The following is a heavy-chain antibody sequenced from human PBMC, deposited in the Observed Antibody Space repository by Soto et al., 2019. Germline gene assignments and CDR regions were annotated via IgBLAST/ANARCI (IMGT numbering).Heavy chain of an antibody. Sequence: QVQLVQSGAEVKKPGASVKVSCKASGYTFTSYGISWVRQAPGQGLEWMGWISAYNGNTNYAQKLQGRVTMTTDTSTSTAYMELRSLRSDDTAVYYCARAVGEAEGGGLDRDYYYYMDVWGKGTTVTVSS. D-gene: IGHD2-15*01. V-gene: IGHV1-18*01. CDR1: GYTFTSYG. J-gene: IGHJ6*03. CDR2: ISAYNGNT. CDR3: ARAVGEAEGGGLDRDYYYYMDV.